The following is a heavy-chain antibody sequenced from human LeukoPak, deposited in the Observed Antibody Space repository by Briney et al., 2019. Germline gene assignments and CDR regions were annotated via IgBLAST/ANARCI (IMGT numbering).Heavy chain of an antibody. D-gene: IGHD7-27*01. CDR1: GFTFSGSS. CDR2: IRSKVNNYAT. CDR3: TKTGVRGYYYSGMDV. Sequence: GGSLRLSCAASGFTFSGSSLHWVRQAPGKGLEWVGRIRSKVNNYATAYAAAVEGRFSISRDDSMNTTSLQMNNLKTEDTAVYYWTKTGVRGYYYSGMDVWGQGTTVTVSS. V-gene: IGHV3-73*01. J-gene: IGHJ6*02.